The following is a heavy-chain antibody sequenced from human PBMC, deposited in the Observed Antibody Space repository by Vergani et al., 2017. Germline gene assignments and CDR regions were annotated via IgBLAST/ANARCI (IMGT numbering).Heavy chain of an antibody. Sequence: QVDLQESGPGLVKSSESLSLTCAVSGYSVGSGYYWGWLRQPPGGGLEWIGCVHRNGNPHYTSSLRSRATISRDTSKNPFSLRLTSVTAADTAAYYCARQNPYGSAHVDFWGRGVLVTVSA. V-gene: IGHV4-38-2*01. D-gene: IGHD3-10*01. J-gene: IGHJ4*02. CDR2: VHRNGNP. CDR3: ARQNPYGSAHVDF. CDR1: GYSVGSGYY.